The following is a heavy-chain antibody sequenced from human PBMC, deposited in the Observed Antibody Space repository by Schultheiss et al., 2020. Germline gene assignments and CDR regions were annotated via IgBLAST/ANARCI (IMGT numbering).Heavy chain of an antibody. CDR3: AREKGY. CDR2: IYTSGST. Sequence: SQTLSLTCTVSGGSISSGSYYWSWIRQPAGKGLEWIGRIYTSGSTDYNPSLKSRVTLSVDTSKNEFSLKLSSVTAADTAVYYCAREKGYWGQGTLVTVSS. J-gene: IGHJ4*02. CDR1: GGSISSGSYY. V-gene: IGHV4-61*02.